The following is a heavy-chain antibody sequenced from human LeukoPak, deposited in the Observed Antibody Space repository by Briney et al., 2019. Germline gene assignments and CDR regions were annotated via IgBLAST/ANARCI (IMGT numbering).Heavy chain of an antibody. CDR3: ARVVYDYVWGSYFYAFDI. D-gene: IGHD3-16*01. CDR1: GYTFTSYY. J-gene: IGHJ3*02. V-gene: IGHV1-46*03. Sequence: ASVKVSCKASGYTFTSYYLHWVRQAPGQGPEWMGISDPSGGSTSYAQKFQGRVTMTRDTSTSTVYMELNSLRSEDTAVYYCARVVYDYVWGSYFYAFDIWGQGTMVTVSS. CDR2: SDPSGGST.